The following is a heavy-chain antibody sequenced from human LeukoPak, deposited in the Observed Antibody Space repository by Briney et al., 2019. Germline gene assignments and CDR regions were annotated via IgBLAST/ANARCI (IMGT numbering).Heavy chain of an antibody. J-gene: IGHJ5*02. CDR3: ARGIGAYYDFWSGYPDSDWFDP. CDR2: INPNSGGT. Sequence: GASVKVSCKASGYTFTGYYIHWVRQAPGQGLECMGWINPNSGGTNYAQKFQGRVTMTRDTSTSTVYMELSSLRSEDTAVYYCARGIGAYYDFWSGYPDSDWFDPWGQGTLVTVSS. D-gene: IGHD3-3*01. V-gene: IGHV1-2*02. CDR1: GYTFTGYY.